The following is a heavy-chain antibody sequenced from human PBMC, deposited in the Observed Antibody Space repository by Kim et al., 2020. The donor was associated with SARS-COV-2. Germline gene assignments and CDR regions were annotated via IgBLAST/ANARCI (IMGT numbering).Heavy chain of an antibody. J-gene: IGHJ5*02. D-gene: IGHD5-18*01. Sequence: GGSLRLSCAASGFTFSSYGMHWVRQAPGKGLEWVAVISYDGSNKYYADSVKGRFTISRDNSKNTLYLQMNSLRAEDTAVYYCAKDRSIQLWSGSHFPLDLWGQGTLVTVSS. CDR2: ISYDGSNK. V-gene: IGHV3-30*18. CDR3: AKDRSIQLWSGSHFPLDL. CDR1: GFTFSSYG.